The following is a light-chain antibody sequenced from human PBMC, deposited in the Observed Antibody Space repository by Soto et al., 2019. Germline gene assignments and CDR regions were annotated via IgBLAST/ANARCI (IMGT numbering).Light chain of an antibody. J-gene: IGLJ1*01. CDR2: DVS. CDR1: SRDVGGYNY. CDR3: SSYTSSSTKV. Sequence: QSVLTQPGSVSGSPGQSITISCTGTSRDVGGYNYVSWYQQHPGKAPKLMIYDVSNRPSGVSNRFSGSKSGNTASLTISGLQAEDEDDYYCSSYTSSSTKVFGTGTKLTVL. V-gene: IGLV2-14*01.